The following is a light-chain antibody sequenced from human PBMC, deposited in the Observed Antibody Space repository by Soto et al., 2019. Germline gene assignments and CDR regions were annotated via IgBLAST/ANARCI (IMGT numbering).Light chain of an antibody. J-gene: IGKJ1*01. V-gene: IGKV3-20*01. CDR1: RGVSANY. Sequence: EVVLTPSPVTLSLSPGERATLSCRASRGVSANYLAWYQQKPGQAPTLLIYGASIRAAGIPDRFSGSGSGTDFTLTIRRLEPDDFAVYYCQQYGSSPRTFGQGTKVDIK. CDR3: QQYGSSPRT. CDR2: GAS.